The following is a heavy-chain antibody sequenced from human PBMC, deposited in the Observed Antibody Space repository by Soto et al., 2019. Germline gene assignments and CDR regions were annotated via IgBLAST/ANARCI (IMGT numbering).Heavy chain of an antibody. V-gene: IGHV3-30*18. CDR1: GFTFSSFG. Sequence: QVQLVESGGGVVQPGRSLRLSCAASGFTFSSFGIHWVRQAPGKGLEWVAVVSYDGSDKSYADSVKGRFTISRDNTKNTLYLQMYSLRAEDTAVYYCAKDPREMATIGIYLWCQGTTVTVFS. J-gene: IGHJ6*02. D-gene: IGHD5-12*01. CDR3: AKDPREMATIGIYL. CDR2: VSYDGSDK.